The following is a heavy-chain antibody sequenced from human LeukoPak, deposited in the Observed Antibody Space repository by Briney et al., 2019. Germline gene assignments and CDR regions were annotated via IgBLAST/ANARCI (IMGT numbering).Heavy chain of an antibody. Sequence: GGSLRLSCAASGFTFSSYGMQWVRQAPGKGLEWVAFIRYDGSNKYYADSVKGRFTISRDNSKNTLYLQMNSLRAEDTAVYYCAKGRPMVRGVNSGYYFDYWGQGTLVTVSS. CDR1: GFTFSSYG. CDR2: IRYDGSNK. J-gene: IGHJ4*02. CDR3: AKGRPMVRGVNSGYYFDY. V-gene: IGHV3-30*02. D-gene: IGHD3-10*01.